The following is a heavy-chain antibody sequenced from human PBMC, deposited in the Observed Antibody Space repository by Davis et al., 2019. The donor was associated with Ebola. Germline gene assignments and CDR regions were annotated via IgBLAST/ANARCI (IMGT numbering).Heavy chain of an antibody. J-gene: IGHJ4*02. CDR1: GYSFTSYW. CDR3: AAEAGAMAMDY. V-gene: IGHV5-51*01. D-gene: IGHD2-2*01. Sequence: GESLKISCKGSGYSFTSYWIGLGRQMPGKGLEWMGIIYPGDSDTRYSQFFQGQVTISADKSISTAYLQWSRLKASDPAMYSGAAEAGAMAMDYWGQGTLVTVSS. CDR2: IYPGDSDT.